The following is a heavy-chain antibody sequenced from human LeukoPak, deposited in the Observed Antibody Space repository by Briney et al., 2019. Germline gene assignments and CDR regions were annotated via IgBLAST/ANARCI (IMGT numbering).Heavy chain of an antibody. CDR3: ARGGVPGAGNWFDP. Sequence: SETLSLTCTVSGASITNYYWNWIRQPAGKGLEWIGRIYTNGNTKYNPSLNSRVTLSVDTSKNQFSLRLSSVTAADRAVYYCARGGVPGAGNWFDPWGQGTLVTVSS. D-gene: IGHD2-2*01. J-gene: IGHJ5*02. CDR1: GASITNYY. V-gene: IGHV4-4*07. CDR2: IYTNGNT.